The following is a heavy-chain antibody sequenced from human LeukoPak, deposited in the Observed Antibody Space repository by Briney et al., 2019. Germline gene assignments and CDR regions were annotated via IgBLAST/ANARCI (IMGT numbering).Heavy chain of an antibody. CDR1: GLTFSTYG. Sequence: GRSLRLSCAVSGLTFSTYGMHWVRQAPGKGLEWVAVVWYDGSKEYYADSVKGRFTISRDNSKNTLYLQMNSLRADDTAVYYCARDDYGFDYWGQGTLVTVSS. J-gene: IGHJ4*02. D-gene: IGHD4-17*01. CDR3: ARDDYGFDY. V-gene: IGHV3-33*01. CDR2: VWYDGSKE.